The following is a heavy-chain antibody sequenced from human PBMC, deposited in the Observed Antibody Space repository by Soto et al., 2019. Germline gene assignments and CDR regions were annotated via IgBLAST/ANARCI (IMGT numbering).Heavy chain of an antibody. CDR1: GFTVSNNY. CDR2: IYSGGST. Sequence: EVQLVETGGGLIQPGGSLRLSCAASGFTVSNNYMSWVRQAPGKGLEWVSLIYSGGSTFYADSVKGRFTISRDNSKNTLFXXXXXXXAEDTAVYFCATYTSLDYWGQGTLVTVSS. V-gene: IGHV3-53*02. CDR3: ATYTSLDY. J-gene: IGHJ4*02. D-gene: IGHD2-2*02.